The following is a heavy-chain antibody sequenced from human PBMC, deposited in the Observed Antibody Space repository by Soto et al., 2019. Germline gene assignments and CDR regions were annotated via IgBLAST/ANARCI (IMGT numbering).Heavy chain of an antibody. CDR2: VKSRRDGGTI. J-gene: IGHJ4*02. Sequence: GGSLRLSCTASGFIFSNARMSWVRQAPGRGLEWVGRVKSRRDGGTIDYAAPVKDRFSISRDDSKNTLYLQMGSLKTEDTAVYYCTTFYDFRSGYWGQGTQVTVSS. D-gene: IGHD3-3*01. V-gene: IGHV3-15*01. CDR3: TTFYDFRSGY. CDR1: GFIFSNAR.